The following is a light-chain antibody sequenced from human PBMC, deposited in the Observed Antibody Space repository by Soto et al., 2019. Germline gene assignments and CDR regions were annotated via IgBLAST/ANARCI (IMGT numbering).Light chain of an antibody. Sequence: QSVLTQPPSVSAAPGQKVTISFSGGSSNIARNYVSWYQQLPGTAPKLLIYDDNKRPSGIPDRFSGSKSGPSATLDITGLQAGDEADYYCGTWDSSLSVVLFGGGTKLTVL. J-gene: IGLJ3*02. CDR2: DDN. CDR3: GTWDSSLSVVL. V-gene: IGLV1-51*01. CDR1: SSNIARNY.